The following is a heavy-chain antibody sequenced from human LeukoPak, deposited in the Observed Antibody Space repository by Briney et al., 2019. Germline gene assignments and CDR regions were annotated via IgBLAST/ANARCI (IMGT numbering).Heavy chain of an antibody. CDR1: GYILTEYY. V-gene: IGHV1-2*02. Sequence: ASVKVSCKASGYILTEYYVHWVRQAPGQGLEWVGFIIPDSGGTTYQHKFQGRVTMTRDTSISTFYMELSSLRPDDTAEYYCSTEDKYCTGANCGVFWGQGTLITVSS. CDR2: IIPDSGGT. J-gene: IGHJ4*02. D-gene: IGHD2-8*02. CDR3: STEDKYCTGANCGVF.